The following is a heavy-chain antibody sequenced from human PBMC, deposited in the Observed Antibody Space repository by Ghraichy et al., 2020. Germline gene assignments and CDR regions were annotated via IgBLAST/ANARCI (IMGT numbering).Heavy chain of an antibody. D-gene: IGHD3-3*01. Sequence: SATLSLTCAVSGGSFSDYCWSWIRLPPRKGLEWIWDINHSSSTKYYPSLKSRVIISVDKSKNQFYLKLISVTAADTAVYYCARGRRWITIFEVVRKDYGMDVWGQGTTVTVSS. CDR3: ARGRRWITIFEVVRKDYGMDV. V-gene: IGHV4-34*01. J-gene: IGHJ6*02. CDR2: INHSSST. CDR1: GGSFSDYC.